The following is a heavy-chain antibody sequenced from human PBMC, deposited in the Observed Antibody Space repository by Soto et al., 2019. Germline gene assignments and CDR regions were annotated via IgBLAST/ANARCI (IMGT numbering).Heavy chain of an antibody. V-gene: IGHV1-2*04. D-gene: IGHD1-7*01. CDR3: ARGGETGTPGFDP. CDR1: GYTFTGYY. CDR2: INPNSGGT. Sequence: ASVKGSCKASGYTFTGYYMHWVRQAPGQGLEWMGWINPNSGGTNYAQKFQGWVTMTRDTSISTAYMELSRLRSDDTAVYYCARGGETGTPGFDPWGQGTLVTVSS. J-gene: IGHJ5*02.